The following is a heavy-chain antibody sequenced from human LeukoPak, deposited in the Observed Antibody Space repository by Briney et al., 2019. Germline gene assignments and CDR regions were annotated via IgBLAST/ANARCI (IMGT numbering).Heavy chain of an antibody. J-gene: IGHJ5*02. V-gene: IGHV3-30*02. CDR1: GFTFSSYG. CDR2: IRYDGSNK. CDR3: ARGIGYYYDSSGYPTGWFDP. D-gene: IGHD3-22*01. Sequence: GGSLRLSCAASGFTFSSYGMHWVRQAPGKGLEWVAFIRYDGSNKYYADSVKGRFTISRDNSKNTLYLQMNSLRAEDTAVYYCARGIGYYYDSSGYPTGWFDPWGQGTLVTVSS.